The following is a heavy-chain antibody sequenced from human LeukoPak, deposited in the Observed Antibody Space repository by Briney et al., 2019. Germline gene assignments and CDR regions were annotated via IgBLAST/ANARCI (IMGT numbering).Heavy chain of an antibody. V-gene: IGHV3-11*04. CDR1: GFTFSDYY. CDR2: ISSSSSTI. D-gene: IGHD3-9*01. CDR3: AREHYDILTGDNAFDI. J-gene: IGHJ3*02. Sequence: PGGSLRLSCAASGFTFSDYYMSWIRQAPGKGLEWVSYISSSSSTIYYADSVKGRFTISRDNAKNSLYLQMNSLRAEDTAVYYCAREHYDILTGDNAFDIWGQGTMVTVSS.